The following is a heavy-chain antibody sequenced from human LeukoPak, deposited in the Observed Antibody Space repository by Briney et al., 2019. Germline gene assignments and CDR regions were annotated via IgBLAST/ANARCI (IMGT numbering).Heavy chain of an antibody. CDR1: EFTFRSYW. CDR3: AREGFAAASDI. J-gene: IGHJ3*02. D-gene: IGHD2-15*01. Sequence: GGSLRLSCAASEFTFRSYWMRWVRQAPGKGLERVANIKQDGSEKNYVDSVKGRFTISRDNAKNPMYLQMNSLRAEDTAVYYCAREGFAAASDIWGQGTMVTVSS. CDR2: IKQDGSEK. V-gene: IGHV3-7*01.